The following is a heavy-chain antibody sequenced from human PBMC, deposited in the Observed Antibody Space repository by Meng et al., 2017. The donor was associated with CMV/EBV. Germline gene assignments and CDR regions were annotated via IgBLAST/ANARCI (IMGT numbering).Heavy chain of an antibody. CDR1: GGSFSGYY. J-gene: IGHJ6*02. CDR2: INHSGST. Sequence: SETLSLTCAVYGGSFSGYYWSWIRQPPGKGLEWIGEINHSGSTNYNPSLKSRVTISVDTSKNQFSLKLSSVTAVDTAVYYCARGLREFYYYYGMDVWGQGTTVTVSS. CDR3: ARGLREFYYYYGMDV. V-gene: IGHV4-34*01. D-gene: IGHD3-10*01.